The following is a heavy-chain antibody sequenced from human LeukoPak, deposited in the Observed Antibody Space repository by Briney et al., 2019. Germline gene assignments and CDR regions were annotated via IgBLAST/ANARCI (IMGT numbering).Heavy chain of an antibody. D-gene: IGHD3-22*01. J-gene: IGHJ3*02. V-gene: IGHV4-31*03. CDR3: ARGAFNYYDTIGYSNDAFDI. CDR2: ISYSGST. CDR1: GGSISSGGHY. Sequence: PSGTLSLTCTVSGGSISSGGHYWSWIRQHPGKGLEWIAYISYSGSTYYNPSLKSRIIISVDTSKNRFSLKLSSVTAADTAVYFCARGAFNYYDTIGYSNDAFDIWGQGTMVTVSS.